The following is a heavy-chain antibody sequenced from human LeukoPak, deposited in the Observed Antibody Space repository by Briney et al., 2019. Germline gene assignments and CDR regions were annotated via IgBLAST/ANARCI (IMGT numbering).Heavy chain of an antibody. Sequence: SVKVSCKASGYTFTGYYMHWVRHAPGQGLEWMGFINPNSGGTNYAQKFQGRVTMTRDTSISTAYMELSRLRSDDTAVYYCERDQNAYYYDSSGAPGGWFDPWGQGTLVTVSS. V-gene: IGHV1-2*02. CDR3: ERDQNAYYYDSSGAPGGWFDP. D-gene: IGHD3-22*01. J-gene: IGHJ5*02. CDR2: INPNSGGT. CDR1: GYTFTGYY.